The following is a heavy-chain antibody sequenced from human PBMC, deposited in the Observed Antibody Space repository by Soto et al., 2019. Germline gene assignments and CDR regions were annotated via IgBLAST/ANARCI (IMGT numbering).Heavy chain of an antibody. CDR1: GYTFTSYA. Sequence: ASVKVSCKASGYTFTSYAMNWVRQAPGQGLEWMGWINTNTGNPTYAQGFTGRFVFSLDTSVSTAYLQICSLKAEDTAVYYCARVCITIFGVVIIIFLIMDVWGKGTTVTVSS. D-gene: IGHD3-3*01. V-gene: IGHV7-4-1*01. CDR3: ARVCITIFGVVIIIFLIMDV. J-gene: IGHJ6*03. CDR2: INTNTGNP.